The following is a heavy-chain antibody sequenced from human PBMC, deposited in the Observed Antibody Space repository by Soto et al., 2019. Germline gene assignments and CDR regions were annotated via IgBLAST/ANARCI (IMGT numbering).Heavy chain of an antibody. CDR2: IIPIFGTA. J-gene: IGHJ5*02. CDR1: GGTFSSYA. D-gene: IGHD3-10*01. CDR3: ARVRDGSGSYSRFDP. Sequence: QVQLVQSGAEVKKPGSSVKVSCKASGGTFSSYAISWVRHAHGQGLDWMVGIIPIFGTANSAQKFQGRVTITGDQSTSTAYMELSSRRSEDTAVYYCARVRDGSGSYSRFDPWGQGTLVTVCS. V-gene: IGHV1-69*01.